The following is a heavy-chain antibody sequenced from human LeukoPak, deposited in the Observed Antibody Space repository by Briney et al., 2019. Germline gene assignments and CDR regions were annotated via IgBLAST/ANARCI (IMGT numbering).Heavy chain of an antibody. CDR1: GGTCSSYA. CDR2: IIPIFGTA. Sequence: VASVKVSCKASGGTCSSYAISWVRQAPGQGLEWMGGIIPIFGTANYAQKFQGRVTITADESTSTPYMELSSLRSEDTAVYYCARRRGYSYGYLDYWGQGTLVTVSS. V-gene: IGHV1-69*13. D-gene: IGHD5-18*01. J-gene: IGHJ4*02. CDR3: ARRRGYSYGYLDY.